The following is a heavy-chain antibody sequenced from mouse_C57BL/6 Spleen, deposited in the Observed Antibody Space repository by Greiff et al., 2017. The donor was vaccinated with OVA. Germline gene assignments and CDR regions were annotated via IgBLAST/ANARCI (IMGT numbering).Heavy chain of an antibody. CDR1: GYTFTSYW. J-gene: IGHJ2*01. CDR2: IHPNSGST. V-gene: IGHV1-64*01. CDR3: ARSGGLRRGFDY. Sequence: VQLKQPGAELVKPGASVKLSCKASGYTFTSYWMHWVKQRPGQGLEWIGMIHPNSGSTNYNEKFKSKATLTVDKSSSTAYMQLSSLTSEDSAVYYCARSGGLRRGFDYWGQGTTLTVSS. D-gene: IGHD2-4*01.